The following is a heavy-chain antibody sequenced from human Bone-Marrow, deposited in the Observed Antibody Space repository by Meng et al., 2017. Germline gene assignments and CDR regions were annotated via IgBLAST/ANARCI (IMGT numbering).Heavy chain of an antibody. Sequence: VQLVQAGAEVKKPGASVKVSCKASGYTFPDYWLHWVRRAPGQGLEWMGRINPKSGDTHYAQRFQGRVTMTGDTSISTAYMELSSLRSEDTAVYYCARETTRVWWFDPWGQGTLVTVSS. CDR3: ARETTRVWWFDP. D-gene: IGHD1-1*01. V-gene: IGHV1-2*06. J-gene: IGHJ5*02. CDR2: INPKSGDT. CDR1: GYTFPDYW.